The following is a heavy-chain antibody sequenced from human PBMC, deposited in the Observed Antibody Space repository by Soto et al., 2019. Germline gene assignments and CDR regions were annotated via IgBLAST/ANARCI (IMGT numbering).Heavy chain of an antibody. J-gene: IGHJ4*02. Sequence: QVQLVESGGGVVQPGRSLRLSCLASGFTFGDFGMHWVRQAPGKGLEWVAALSYDESNTYYAYSVKGRFTISRDISKHTRYLQINSLTPEDTAVYFCAKTGQEWSRPPDDWGQGTLVTVSS. CDR3: AKTGQEWSRPPDD. CDR1: GFTFGDFG. V-gene: IGHV3-30*18. D-gene: IGHD3-3*01. CDR2: LSYDESNT.